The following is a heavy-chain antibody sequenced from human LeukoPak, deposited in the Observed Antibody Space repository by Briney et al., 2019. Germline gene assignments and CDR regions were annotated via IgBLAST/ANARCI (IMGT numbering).Heavy chain of an antibody. CDR1: GGSISSSSYY. Sequence: KTSETLSLTCTVSGGSISSSSYYWGWIRQPPGKGLEWIGSIYYSGSTYYNPSLKSRVTISVDTSKNQFSLKLSSVTAADTAVYYCARGPRGYSGYDPMAYYYYYMDVWGKGTTVTVSS. J-gene: IGHJ6*03. CDR3: ARGPRGYSGYDPMAYYYYYMDV. V-gene: IGHV4-39*07. D-gene: IGHD5-12*01. CDR2: IYYSGST.